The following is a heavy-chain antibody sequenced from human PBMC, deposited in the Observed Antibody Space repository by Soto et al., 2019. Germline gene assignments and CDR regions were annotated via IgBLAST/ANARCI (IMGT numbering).Heavy chain of an antibody. CDR1: GGTFSSYT. CDR2: IIPILGIA. Sequence: ASVKVSCKASGGTFSSYTISWVRQAPGQGLEWMGRIIPILGIANYAQKFQGRVTIAADKSTSTAYMELSSLRSEDTAVYYCARDQHISALQLWLLDDAFDIWGQGTMVTVSS. CDR3: ARDQHISALQLWLLDDAFDI. J-gene: IGHJ3*02. D-gene: IGHD5-18*01. V-gene: IGHV1-69*04.